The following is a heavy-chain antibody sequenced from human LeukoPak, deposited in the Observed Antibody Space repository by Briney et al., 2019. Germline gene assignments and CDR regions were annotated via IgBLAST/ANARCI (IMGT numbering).Heavy chain of an antibody. Sequence: GGSLRPSCTASGFTFSGYWMHWVRHAPGTGLEWVGNINQDASEINYVDSVRGRFTISRDNAKNSLHLQMNSLRAEDTAVYYCATDRDNSDWQKRFDSWGQGTLVTVSS. J-gene: IGHJ4*02. D-gene: IGHD2-21*02. CDR3: ATDRDNSDWQKRFDS. V-gene: IGHV3-7*01. CDR2: INQDASEI. CDR1: GFTFSGYW.